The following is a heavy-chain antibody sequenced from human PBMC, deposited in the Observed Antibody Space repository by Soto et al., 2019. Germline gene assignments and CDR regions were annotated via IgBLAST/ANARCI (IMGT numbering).Heavy chain of an antibody. CDR2: ISYDGSNK. CDR1: GFTFSSYG. D-gene: IGHD2-15*01. CDR3: AKDQLVVVALDV. J-gene: IGHJ6*02. Sequence: LGGSLRLSCAASGFTFSSYGMHWVRQAPGKGLEWVAVISYDGSNKYYADSVKGRFTISRDNSKNTLYLQMNSLRAEDTAVYYCAKDQLVVVALDVWGQGTTVTVSS. V-gene: IGHV3-30*18.